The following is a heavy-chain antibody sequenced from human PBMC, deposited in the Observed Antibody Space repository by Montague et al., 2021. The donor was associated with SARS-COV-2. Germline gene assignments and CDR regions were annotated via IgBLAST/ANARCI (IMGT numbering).Heavy chain of an antibody. D-gene: IGHD3-10*01. CDR3: ARPLNLYYYGSGSYSSWFDP. Sequence: SETLSLTCTVSGGSISSSSYHWCWIRQPPGKGLEWIGSIYYSGSTYYNPSLKSRVTLSVDTSKNQFSLKLSSVTAADTAVYYCARPLNLYYYGSGSYSSWFDPWGQGTLVTVSS. CDR1: GGSISSSSYH. J-gene: IGHJ5*02. CDR2: IYYSGST. V-gene: IGHV4-39*01.